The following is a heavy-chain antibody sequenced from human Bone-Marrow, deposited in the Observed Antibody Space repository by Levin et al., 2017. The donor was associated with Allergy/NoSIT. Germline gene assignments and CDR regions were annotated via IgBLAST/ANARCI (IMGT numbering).Heavy chain of an antibody. D-gene: IGHD4-17*01. V-gene: IGHV1-2*02. CDR3: ARCSTARCYFDY. J-gene: IGHJ4*02. Sequence: ASVKVSCKASGYTFTGYYMHWVRQAPGQGLEWMGWINPNSGGTNYAQKFQGRVTMTRDTSISTAYMELSRLRSDDTAVYYCARCSTARCYFDYWGQGTLVTVSS. CDR1: GYTFTGYY. CDR2: INPNSGGT.